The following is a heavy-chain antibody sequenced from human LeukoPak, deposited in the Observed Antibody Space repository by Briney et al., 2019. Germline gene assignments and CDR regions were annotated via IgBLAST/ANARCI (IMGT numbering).Heavy chain of an antibody. D-gene: IGHD4-17*01. CDR3: AKDLGGYPVTRRSYYGMDV. CDR2: ISYDGSNK. V-gene: IGHV3-30*18. CDR1: GFTFSSYG. Sequence: GGSLRLSCAASGFTFSSYGMHWVRQAPGKGLEWVAVISYDGSNKYYADSVKGRFTISRDNSKNTLYLQMNSLRAEDTAVYYCAKDLGGYPVTRRSYYGMDVWGQGTTVTVSS. J-gene: IGHJ6*02.